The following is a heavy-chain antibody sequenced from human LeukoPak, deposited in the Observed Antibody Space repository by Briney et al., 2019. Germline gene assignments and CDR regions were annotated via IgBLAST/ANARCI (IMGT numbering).Heavy chain of an antibody. J-gene: IGHJ6*03. V-gene: IGHV3-20*04. Sequence: GGSLRLSCAASGFTFDDYAMNWVRQVPGRGLEWVSGINWNGRITEYADSVKDRFTISRQNTKNSLYLYMNNLGGEDTALYFCARGSVQLWLRDTYYYMDVWGRGTTVTVSS. D-gene: IGHD5-18*01. CDR1: GFTFDDYA. CDR3: ARGSVQLWLRDTYYYMDV. CDR2: INWNGRIT.